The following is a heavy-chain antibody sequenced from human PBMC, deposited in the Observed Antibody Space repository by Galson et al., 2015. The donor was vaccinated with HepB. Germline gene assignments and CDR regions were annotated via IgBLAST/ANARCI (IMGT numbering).Heavy chain of an antibody. Sequence: SVKVSCKASGYTFTSYAMHWVRQAPGQRLEWMGWINAGNGNTKYSQKFQGRVTITRDTSASTAYMELSSLRSEDTAVYYCARESHMVRGVFDYWGQGTLVTVSS. CDR2: INAGNGNT. J-gene: IGHJ4*02. V-gene: IGHV1-3*01. D-gene: IGHD3-10*01. CDR1: GYTFTSYA. CDR3: ARESHMVRGVFDY.